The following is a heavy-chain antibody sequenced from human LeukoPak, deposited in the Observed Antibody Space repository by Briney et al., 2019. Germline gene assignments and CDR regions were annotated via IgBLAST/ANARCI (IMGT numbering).Heavy chain of an antibody. J-gene: IGHJ4*02. V-gene: IGHV3-21*01. CDR3: ASFTRDGPAVRYNWNYVDY. D-gene: IGHD1-20*01. CDR2: ISSSSSYI. CDR1: GFTFSSYS. Sequence: PGGSLRLSCAASGFTFSSYSMNWVRQAPGKGLEWVSSISSSSSYIYYADSVKGRFTISRDNAKNSLYLQMNSLRAEDTAVYYCASFTRDGPAVRYNWNYVDYWGQGTLVTVSS.